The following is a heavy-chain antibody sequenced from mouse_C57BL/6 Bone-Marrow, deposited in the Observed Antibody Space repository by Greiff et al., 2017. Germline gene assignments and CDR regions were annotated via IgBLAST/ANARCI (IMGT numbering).Heavy chain of an antibody. D-gene: IGHD2-4*01. Sequence: VQLVESGAELARPGASVKLSCKASGYTFTSYGISWVKQRTGQGLEWIGEIYPRSGNTYYNEKFKGKATLTADKSSSTAYMELRSLTSEDSAVYFCARSGDYDDFDYWGQGTTLTVSS. J-gene: IGHJ2*01. CDR3: ARSGDYDDFDY. CDR2: IYPRSGNT. V-gene: IGHV1-81*01. CDR1: GYTFTSYG.